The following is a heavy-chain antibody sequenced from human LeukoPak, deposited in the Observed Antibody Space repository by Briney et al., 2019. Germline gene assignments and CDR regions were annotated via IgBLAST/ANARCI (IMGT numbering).Heavy chain of an antibody. V-gene: IGHV1-69*04. J-gene: IGHJ4*02. D-gene: IGHD4-17*01. Sequence: SVKVSCKASGGTFSSYAISWVRQAPGQGLEWMGRIIPILGIANYAQKFQGRVTITADKSTSTAYMELSSLRSEDTAVYYCARDHQAKTTVTTGVDYWGQGTLVTVSS. CDR1: GGTFSSYA. CDR2: IIPILGIA. CDR3: ARDHQAKTTVTTGVDY.